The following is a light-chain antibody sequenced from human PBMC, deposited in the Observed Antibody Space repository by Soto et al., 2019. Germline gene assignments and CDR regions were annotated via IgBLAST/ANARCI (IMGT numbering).Light chain of an antibody. Sequence: QSALTQPPSASGSPGQSVTISCTGTSSDVGGYNYVSWYQQHPGKAPKLMIYEVSKRPSGVPDRFSGSKSGNTASLTVSGLQAEDEADYYCSSYAGSNNLNVFGTGTKLTVL. CDR3: SSYAGSNNLNV. J-gene: IGLJ1*01. V-gene: IGLV2-8*01. CDR1: SSDVGGYNY. CDR2: EVS.